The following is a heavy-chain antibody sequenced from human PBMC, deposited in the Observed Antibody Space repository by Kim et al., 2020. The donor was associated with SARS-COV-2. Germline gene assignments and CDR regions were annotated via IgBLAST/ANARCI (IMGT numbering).Heavy chain of an antibody. Sequence: SETLSLTCTVSGGSISSYYWSWIRQPPGKGLEWIGYIYYSGSTNYNPSLKSRVTISVDTSKNQFSLKLSSVTAADTAVYYCARLPMIVNPGYFDYWGQGTLVTVSS. CDR1: GGSISSYY. J-gene: IGHJ4*02. D-gene: IGHD3-22*01. V-gene: IGHV4-59*08. CDR2: IYYSGST. CDR3: ARLPMIVNPGYFDY.